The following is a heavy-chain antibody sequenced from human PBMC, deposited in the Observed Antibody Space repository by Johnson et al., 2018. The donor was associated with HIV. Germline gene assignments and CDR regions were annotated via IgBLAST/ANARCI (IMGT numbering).Heavy chain of an antibody. CDR2: ISYDGSNK. D-gene: IGHD6-13*01. CDR1: GFTFSSYG. Sequence: QVQLVESGGGVVQPGRSLRLSCAASGFTFSSYGMHWVRQAPGKGLEWVAVISYDGSNKYYADSVKGRFTISRDNSKNTLYLQMNSLRAEDTAVYYCAKGSQLAHAFDIWGQGTMVTVSS. CDR3: AKGSQLAHAFDI. J-gene: IGHJ3*02. V-gene: IGHV3-30*18.